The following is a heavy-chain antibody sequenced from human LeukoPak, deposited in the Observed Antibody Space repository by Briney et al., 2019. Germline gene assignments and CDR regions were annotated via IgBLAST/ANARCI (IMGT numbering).Heavy chain of an antibody. Sequence: SVKVSCKASGGTFSSYAISWVRQAPGQGLEWMGGIIPIFGTANYAQKFQGRVTITADESTSTAYMELSSLRSEDTAVYYCARGNEQGDFWSGSIRPYYYYYGMDVWGQGTTVTVSS. CDR1: GGTFSSYA. J-gene: IGHJ6*02. CDR2: IIPIFGTA. V-gene: IGHV1-69*13. D-gene: IGHD3-3*01. CDR3: ARGNEQGDFWSGSIRPYYYYYGMDV.